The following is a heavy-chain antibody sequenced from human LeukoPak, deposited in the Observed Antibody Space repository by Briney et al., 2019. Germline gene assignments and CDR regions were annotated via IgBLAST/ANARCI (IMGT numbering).Heavy chain of an antibody. D-gene: IGHD6-13*01. CDR2: IYYSGST. Sequence: SETLSLTCTVSGGSMSSSSYYWGWIRQPPGKGLEWIGSIYYSGSTNYNPSFKSRGTISVDTSKNQFSLNLPSVTAADTAVYYCARQMTAAGYYYYYYGMDVWGQGTTVTVSS. V-gene: IGHV4-39*01. CDR3: ARQMTAAGYYYYYYGMDV. CDR1: GGSMSSSSYY. J-gene: IGHJ6*02.